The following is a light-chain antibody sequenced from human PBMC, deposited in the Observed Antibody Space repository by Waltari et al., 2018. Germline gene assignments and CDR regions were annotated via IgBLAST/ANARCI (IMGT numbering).Light chain of an antibody. J-gene: IGLJ2*01. CDR2: DVS. V-gene: IGLV2-14*03. Sequence: WNQHHPGKAPNLIIYDVSDRPSGVSNRFSGSKSGNTASLTISGLQAEDEAMYYCSSFTGSSFVLFGGGTMLTVL. CDR3: SSFTGSSFVL.